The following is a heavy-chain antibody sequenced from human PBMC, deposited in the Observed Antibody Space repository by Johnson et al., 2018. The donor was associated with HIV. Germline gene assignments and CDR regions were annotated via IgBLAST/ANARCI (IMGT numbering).Heavy chain of an antibody. D-gene: IGHD2-21*02. Sequence: VESGGGILQPGGSLRLSCAASGFTFSTYGMHWVRQAPGKGLEWVAFISYDENTEYYADSVKGRFTISRDNSKNTLYLQMNSLRGEDTAVYYCASRGDCGGDCYSAFDIWGQGTMVTVYS. V-gene: IGHV3-30*03. CDR3: ASRGDCGGDCYSAFDI. J-gene: IGHJ3*02. CDR2: ISYDENTE. CDR1: GFTFSTYG.